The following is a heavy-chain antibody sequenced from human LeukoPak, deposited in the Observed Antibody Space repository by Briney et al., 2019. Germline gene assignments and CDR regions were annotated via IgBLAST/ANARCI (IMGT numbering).Heavy chain of an antibody. D-gene: IGHD3-10*01. CDR1: GFTFSSYA. CDR3: ARGSGSYYNYYFDY. Sequence: GGSLRLSCAASGFTFSSYAMHWVRQAPGKGLEWVAVISYDGSNKYYADSVKGRFTISRDNSKNTLYLQMNSLRAEDTAVYYCARGSGSYYNYYFDYWGQGTLVTVSS. J-gene: IGHJ4*02. V-gene: IGHV3-30-3*01. CDR2: ISYDGSNK.